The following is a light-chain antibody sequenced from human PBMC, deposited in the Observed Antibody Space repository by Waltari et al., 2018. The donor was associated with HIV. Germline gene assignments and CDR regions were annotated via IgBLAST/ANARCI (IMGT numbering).Light chain of an antibody. V-gene: IGLV1-44*01. CDR1: RSNIGSNT. CDR2: CTN. J-gene: IGLJ3*02. Sequence: QSVLTQPPSASGTPGQRAIISCSGNRSNIGSNTVNWYQQFSGAAPTLPICCTNRRPSADPNRFSGSKSGSAASLAISGRKSEDAADYHCATWDDALSGPVFGAGAKLTV. CDR3: ATWDDALSGPV.